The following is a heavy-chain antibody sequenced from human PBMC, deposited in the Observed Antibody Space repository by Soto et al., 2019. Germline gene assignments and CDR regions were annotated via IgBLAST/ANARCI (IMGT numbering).Heavy chain of an antibody. Sequence: QVQLQQWGAGLLTPSETLSLTCAVSGGSFSGYFWSWIRQPPGKGLEWIGEITHIGSTNYNPSLKSRVTISVDTSKNRFSLGVSSVTAADTAVYYCARGSSSGSWYLQHWGQGTLVTVSS. CDR2: ITHIGST. CDR1: GGSFSGYF. D-gene: IGHD6-13*01. V-gene: IGHV4-34*01. J-gene: IGHJ1*01. CDR3: ARGSSSGSWYLQH.